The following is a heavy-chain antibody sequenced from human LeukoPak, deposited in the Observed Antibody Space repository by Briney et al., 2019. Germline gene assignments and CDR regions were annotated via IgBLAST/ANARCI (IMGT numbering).Heavy chain of an antibody. D-gene: IGHD6-19*01. J-gene: IGHJ4*02. CDR2: IYSRGST. V-gene: IGHV4-31*03. CDR3: ARAVAGTWGFDY. Sequence: SETLSLTCTVSGGSISSGSYYWSWIRQHPGKGLEWIGYIYSRGSTYFNPSLKSRVTISVDTSSNQLSLKLSSVTAADTAVYYCARAVAGTWGFDYWGQGTLVTVSS. CDR1: GGSISSGSYY.